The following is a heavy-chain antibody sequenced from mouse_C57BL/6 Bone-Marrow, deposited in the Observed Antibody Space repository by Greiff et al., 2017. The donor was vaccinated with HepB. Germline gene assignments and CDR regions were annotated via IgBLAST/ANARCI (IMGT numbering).Heavy chain of an antibody. Sequence: VQLKQSGPVLVKPGASVKMSCKASGYTFTDYYMNWVKQSHGKSLEWIGVINPYNGGTSYNQKFKGKATLTVDKSSSTAYMELNSLTSEDSAVYYCAKVYYSNYEAYWGQGTLVTVSA. CDR3: AKVYYSNYEAY. D-gene: IGHD2-5*01. CDR1: GYTFTDYY. CDR2: INPYNGGT. V-gene: IGHV1-19*01. J-gene: IGHJ3*01.